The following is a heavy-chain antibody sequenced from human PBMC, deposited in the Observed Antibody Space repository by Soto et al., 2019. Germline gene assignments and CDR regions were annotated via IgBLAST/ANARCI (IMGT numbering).Heavy chain of an antibody. D-gene: IGHD3-10*01. CDR3: SRGILV. Sequence: QVQLQESGPGLVKPSQTLSLTCTVSGGSINSGGYCWSWIRQHPGKGLDWLGCVSYCGSTSCNPSLKSRVTVSVDTSKIQFSLKRTSVTAADTAVYYCSRGILVWGQGALITVSS. V-gene: IGHV4-31*03. J-gene: IGHJ1*01. CDR2: VSYCGST. CDR1: GGSINSGGYC.